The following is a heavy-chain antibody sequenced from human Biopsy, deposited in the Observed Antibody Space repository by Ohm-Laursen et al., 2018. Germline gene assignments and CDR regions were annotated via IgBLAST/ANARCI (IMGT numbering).Heavy chain of an antibody. CDR3: ARGMRSSGWPYFDS. Sequence: TLSLTCTVSGDSVSSGSFYWTWIRQPPGQGLEYIGYIYDRGSTANYNPSLESRVTMSVDMPKNPFSLKLSSVTAADTAIYYCARGMRSSGWPYFDSWGQGTLVTVSS. CDR1: GDSVSSGSFY. V-gene: IGHV4-61*01. J-gene: IGHJ4*02. D-gene: IGHD6-19*01. CDR2: IYDRGSTA.